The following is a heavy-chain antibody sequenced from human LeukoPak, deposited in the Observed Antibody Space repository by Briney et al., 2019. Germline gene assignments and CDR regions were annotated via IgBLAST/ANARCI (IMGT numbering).Heavy chain of an antibody. CDR2: IYPGDSDT. J-gene: IGHJ3*01. CDR3: ARPNITSYYDSRGYDAFDV. CDR1: EYSFTTYW. V-gene: IGHV5-51*01. Sequence: GESPKISCKGSEYSFTTYWIGWVRQMPGKGLEWMGIIYPGDSDTRYSPSFQGQVTISADKSVRTAYLQWSSLKASDTAMYYCARPNITSYYDSRGYDAFDVWGQGTMVTVSS. D-gene: IGHD3-22*01.